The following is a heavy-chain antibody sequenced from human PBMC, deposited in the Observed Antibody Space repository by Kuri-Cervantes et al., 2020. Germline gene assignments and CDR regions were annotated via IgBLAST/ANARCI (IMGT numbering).Heavy chain of an antibody. J-gene: IGHJ4*02. V-gene: IGHV1-3*02. Sequence: VRQAPGQRVEWMGWSNAGNGNTKYSQEFQGRVTITRDTSTSTAYMELRSLRSDDTAVYYCAREGDDSSGYYSTYFDYWGQGTLVTVSS. D-gene: IGHD3-22*01. CDR2: SNAGNGNT. CDR3: AREGDDSSGYYSTYFDY.